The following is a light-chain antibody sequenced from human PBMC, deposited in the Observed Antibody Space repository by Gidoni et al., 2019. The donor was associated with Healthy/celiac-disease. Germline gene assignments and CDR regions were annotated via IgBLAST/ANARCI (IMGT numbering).Light chain of an antibody. CDR1: QSISSY. CDR3: QHELT. Sequence: DIQMTQSPSSLSASVGDRVTITCRASQSISSYLNWYQQKPGKAPKLLIYAASSLQSGVPSRFSGSLSGTDFTLTISSLQPEDFATYYCQHELTFGGGTKLEIK. J-gene: IGKJ4*01. V-gene: IGKV1-39*01. CDR2: AAS.